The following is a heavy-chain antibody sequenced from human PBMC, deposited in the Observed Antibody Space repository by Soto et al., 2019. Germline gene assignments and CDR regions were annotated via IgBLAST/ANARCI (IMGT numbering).Heavy chain of an antibody. CDR1: GGTFSSYA. CDR3: ASPIAAAGPNYGMDV. Sequence: SVKVSCKASGGTFSSYAMSWVRQAPGQGLEWMGGIIPIFGTANYAQKFQGRVTITADESTSTAYMELSSLRSEDTAVYYCASPIAAAGPNYGMDVWGQGTTVTVSS. V-gene: IGHV1-69*13. D-gene: IGHD6-13*01. CDR2: IIPIFGTA. J-gene: IGHJ6*02.